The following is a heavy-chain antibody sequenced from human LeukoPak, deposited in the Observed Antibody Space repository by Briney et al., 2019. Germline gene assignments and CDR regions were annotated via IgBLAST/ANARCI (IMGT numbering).Heavy chain of an antibody. CDR1: GGSISSRSYY. Sequence: SETLSLTCSVSGGSISSRSYYWVWIRQPPGKGLEWIVTIHSSGNTSYNPSLKSRITMSVDTSKNQLSLKLSSVTAADTAVYYCARGPTNMIVVVIRSWFDPWGQGTLVTVSS. J-gene: IGHJ5*02. CDR2: IHSSGNT. V-gene: IGHV4-39*01. D-gene: IGHD3-22*01. CDR3: ARGPTNMIVVVIRSWFDP.